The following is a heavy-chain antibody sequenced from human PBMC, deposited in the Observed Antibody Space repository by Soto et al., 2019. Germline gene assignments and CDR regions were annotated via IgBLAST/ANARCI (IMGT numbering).Heavy chain of an antibody. J-gene: IGHJ3*02. CDR2: ITASGGTT. CDR3: AKDRMDHNSVWDPFDI. Sequence: PGGSLRLSCAASGFIFSTYSMTWVRQAPGKGLEWVAHITASGGTTYYADSVKGRFTISRDTSRNTLYLQMNSLRAEDSAIYYCAKDRMDHNSVWDPFDIWGQGTMVTVSS. CDR1: GFIFSTYS. V-gene: IGHV3-23*01. D-gene: IGHD2-21*01.